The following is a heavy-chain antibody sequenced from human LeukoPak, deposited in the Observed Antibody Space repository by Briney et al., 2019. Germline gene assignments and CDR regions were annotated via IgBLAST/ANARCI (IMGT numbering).Heavy chain of an antibody. J-gene: IGHJ3*02. D-gene: IGHD6-13*01. Sequence: ASVKVSCKAYGYTFTGYYMHWVRQAPGQGLEWMGWINPNSGGTNYAQKFQGWVTMTRDTSISTAYMELSRLRSDDTAVYYCAMIAAAGSDAFDIWGQGTMVTVSS. CDR2: INPNSGGT. V-gene: IGHV1-2*04. CDR3: AMIAAAGSDAFDI. CDR1: GYTFTGYY.